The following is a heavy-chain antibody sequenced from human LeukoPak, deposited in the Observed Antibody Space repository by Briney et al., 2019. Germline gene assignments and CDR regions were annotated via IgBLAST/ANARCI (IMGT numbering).Heavy chain of an antibody. V-gene: IGHV5-10-1*01. CDR3: ATGYSGGRGAFDI. D-gene: IGHD6-19*01. J-gene: IGHJ3*02. Sequence: GESLKISCKGSGYSFTTYWISWVRQMPGKGLEWMGRIDPSDSYTNYSPSFQGHVTISADKSISTAYLQWSSLKASDTAMYYCATGYSGGRGAFDIWGQGTMVTVSS. CDR1: GYSFTTYW. CDR2: IDPSDSYT.